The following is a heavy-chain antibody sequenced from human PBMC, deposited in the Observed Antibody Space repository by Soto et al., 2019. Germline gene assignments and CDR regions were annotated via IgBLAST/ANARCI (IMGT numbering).Heavy chain of an antibody. CDR1: GCSLSTSGVG. CDR3: AHRGAVVVRWYFNI. Sequence: QITLKESVPTLVKPTQTLTLTCTFSGCSLSTSGVGVGWIRKPPGKALEGLAIIYWDDDKRYNPALKRRLTITKATAKIQVVLTMTNVDPVDTGTYDCAHRGAVVVRWYFNIWGRGTLVTLSS. J-gene: IGHJ2*01. D-gene: IGHD2-21*01. V-gene: IGHV2-5*02. CDR2: IYWDDDK.